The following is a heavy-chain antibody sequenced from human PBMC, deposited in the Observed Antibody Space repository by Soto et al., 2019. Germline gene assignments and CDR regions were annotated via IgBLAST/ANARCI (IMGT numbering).Heavy chain of an antibody. CDR1: GGSISSGDYY. CDR3: ARVLSSGFYKDGNFFDY. D-gene: IGHD3-3*01. Sequence: QVLLQESGPGLVKPSQTLSLTCTVSGGSISSGDYYWTWIRQHPGKGLEWIGYIYYSGSTSYNPSLESRVSISVDTSXXRXXXXXXXXXXXDTAVYYCARVLSSGFYKDGNFFDYWGQGTLVTVSS. J-gene: IGHJ4*02. V-gene: IGHV4-31*03. CDR2: IYYSGST.